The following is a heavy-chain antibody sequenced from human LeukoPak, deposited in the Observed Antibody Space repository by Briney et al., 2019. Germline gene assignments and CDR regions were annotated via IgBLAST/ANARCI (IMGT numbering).Heavy chain of an antibody. CDR2: IYYSGST. D-gene: IGHD2-2*01. CDR3: ARDTREYHGAYYYYGMDV. V-gene: IGHV4-61*01. Sequence: KPSETLSLTCTVSGGSVSSYSHYWSWIRQPPGKGLEWIGYIYYSGSTNYNPSLKSRVTISVDTSKNQFSLKLTSVTDVDTAVYFCARDTREYHGAYYYYGMDVWGQGTTVTVSS. CDR1: GGSVSSYSHY. J-gene: IGHJ6*02.